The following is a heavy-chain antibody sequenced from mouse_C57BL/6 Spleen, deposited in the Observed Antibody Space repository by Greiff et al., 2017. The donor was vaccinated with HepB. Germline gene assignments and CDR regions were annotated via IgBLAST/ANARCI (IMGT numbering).Heavy chain of an antibody. Sequence: EVKVEESGGGLVQPGGSMKLSCVASGFTFSNYWMNWVRQSPEKGLEWVAQIRLKCDNYATHYAESVKGRFTISRDNSKRRVYLQMNNLRAEDTGIYYCTGYLTGTGAYWGQVTLVTVSA. CDR2: IRLKCDNYAT. CDR1: GFTFSNYW. J-gene: IGHJ3*01. V-gene: IGHV6-3*01. D-gene: IGHD4-1*01. CDR3: TGYLTGTGAY.